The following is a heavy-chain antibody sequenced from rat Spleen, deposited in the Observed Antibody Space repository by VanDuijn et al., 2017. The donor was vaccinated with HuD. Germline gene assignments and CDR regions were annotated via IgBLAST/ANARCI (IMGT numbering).Heavy chain of an antibody. Sequence: EVQLVGSGGGLVQPGTSLKLTCEASGFPFSDYGMHWIRQAPTKGLEWVASISPGGGSAYYRDSVKGRFTISRDNVKSTLYLQMDSLRSEDTATYFCARRGYRYNYFDYGGQGVMVTVSS. CDR2: ISPGGGSA. D-gene: IGHD1-5*01. V-gene: IGHV5-19*01. CDR1: GFPFSDYG. CDR3: ARRGYRYNYFDY. J-gene: IGHJ2*01.